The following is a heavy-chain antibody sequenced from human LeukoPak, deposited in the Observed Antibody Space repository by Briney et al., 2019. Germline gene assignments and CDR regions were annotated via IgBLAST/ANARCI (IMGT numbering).Heavy chain of an antibody. D-gene: IGHD3-22*01. V-gene: IGHV1-2*02. CDR1: GYTFTGYY. CDR3: ARGNYNSGYYYSFQGSLIDY. Sequence: ASVKVSCKASGYTFTGYYMHWVRQAPGQGLEWMGWINPNSGGTNCAQKFQGRVTMTRDTSISTAYMELSRLRSDDTAVYYCARGNYNSGYYYSFQGSLIDYWGQGTLVTVSS. CDR2: INPNSGGT. J-gene: IGHJ4*02.